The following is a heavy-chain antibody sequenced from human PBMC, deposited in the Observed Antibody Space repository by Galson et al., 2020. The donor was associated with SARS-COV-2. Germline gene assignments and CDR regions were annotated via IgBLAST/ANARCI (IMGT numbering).Heavy chain of an antibody. CDR2: ISSSGSTI. V-gene: IGHV3-11*01. D-gene: IGHD2-2*01. CDR1: GFTFSDYY. CDR3: ARAGSSTSCYGFCYMDV. Sequence: NSGGSLRLSCAASGFTFSDYYMSWIRQAPGKGLEWVSYISSSGSTIYYADSVKGRFTISRDNAKNSLYLQMNSLRAEDTAVYYCARAGSSTSCYGFCYMDVWGKGTTVTVSS. J-gene: IGHJ6*03.